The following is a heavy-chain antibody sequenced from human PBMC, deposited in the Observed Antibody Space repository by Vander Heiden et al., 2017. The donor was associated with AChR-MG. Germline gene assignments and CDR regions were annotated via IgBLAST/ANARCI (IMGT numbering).Heavy chain of an antibody. CDR3: ARGSTIFGVNPSYYYGMDV. Sequence: QVQLVQSGAEVKKPGSSVKVACKASGGTFSSYAISWVRQSPGQGLGWMGGIIPIFGTANYAQKFQGRVTITADKSTSTAYMELSSLRSEDTAVYYCARGSTIFGVNPSYYYGMDVWGQGTTVTISS. CDR1: GGTFSSYA. D-gene: IGHD3-3*01. CDR2: IIPIFGTA. J-gene: IGHJ6*02. V-gene: IGHV1-69*06.